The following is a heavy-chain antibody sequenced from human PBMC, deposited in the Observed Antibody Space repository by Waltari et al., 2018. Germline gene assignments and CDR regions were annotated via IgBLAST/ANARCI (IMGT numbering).Heavy chain of an antibody. CDR3: ARLTTVVGGVISFNSRFDS. J-gene: IGHJ4*02. V-gene: IGHV4-39*01. CDR1: GGSMSSRIHS. D-gene: IGHD3-10*01. Sequence: QLQESGPGLVNPSEILSLTCPVTGGSMSSRIHSLGWVGQYPGKGLEWLGSVYYSGATHYNPSVKGRVNISVDTSKKQVSLRLTSVTAADTAVYYCARLTTVVGGVISFNSRFDSWGQGALVTVSS. CDR2: VYYSGAT.